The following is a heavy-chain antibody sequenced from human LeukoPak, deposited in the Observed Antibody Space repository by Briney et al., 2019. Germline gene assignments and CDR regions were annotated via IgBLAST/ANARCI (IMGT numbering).Heavy chain of an antibody. J-gene: IGHJ4*02. CDR1: GGSISSYY. CDR2: IYYSGST. Sequence: SETLSLTCTVSGGSISSYYWSWIRQPPGKGLEWIGYIYYSGSTNYNPSLKSRVTISVDTSKNQFSLKLSSVTAADTAVYYCARVLYGPRLTYYFDYWGQGTLVTVSS. CDR3: ARVLYGPRLTYYFDY. V-gene: IGHV4-59*01. D-gene: IGHD3-16*01.